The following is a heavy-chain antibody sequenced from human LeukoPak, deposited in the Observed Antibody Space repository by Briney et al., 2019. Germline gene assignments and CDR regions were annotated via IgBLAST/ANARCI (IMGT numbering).Heavy chain of an antibody. D-gene: IGHD3-16*02. CDR2: IYYSGST. CDR1: GGSISSSSYY. V-gene: IGHV4-39*01. Sequence: SETLSLTCTVSGGSISSSSYYWGWIRQPPGKGLEWIESIYYSGSTYYNPSLKSRVTISVDTSKNQFSLKLSSVTAADTAVYYCARQNYDYVWGSYRYTDYWGQGTLVTVSS. J-gene: IGHJ4*02. CDR3: ARQNYDYVWGSYRYTDY.